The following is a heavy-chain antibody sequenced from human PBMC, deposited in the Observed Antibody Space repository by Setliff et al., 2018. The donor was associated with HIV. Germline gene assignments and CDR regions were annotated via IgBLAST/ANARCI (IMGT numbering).Heavy chain of an antibody. CDR2: FDPQDGET. D-gene: IGHD3-3*01. Sequence: ASVKVSCKVYGYTLSELSIHWVRQAPGKGLEWMGYFDPQDGETVYAQKFQGRVTLTEDTSTGTVYMELRNLRSDDSAMYYCVRNSFPLGVTGTGPLFDYWGQGTMVTVSS. J-gene: IGHJ4*02. CDR1: GYTLSELS. CDR3: VRNSFPLGVTGTGPLFDY. V-gene: IGHV1-24*01.